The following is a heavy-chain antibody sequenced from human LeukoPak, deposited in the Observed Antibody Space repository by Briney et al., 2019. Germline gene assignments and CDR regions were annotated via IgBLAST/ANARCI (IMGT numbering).Heavy chain of an antibody. V-gene: IGHV4-39*01. CDR3: ARSGSNSWFDS. D-gene: IGHD1-26*01. CDR1: GGSISSSSFY. Sequence: PSETLSLTRTVSGGSISSSSFYWGWIRQPPGKGLEWIGSIYYSGSTYYNPSLKNRLTISVDTSKNQFSLKLSSVTATDTAVYFCARSGSNSWFDSWGQGTLVTVSS. CDR2: IYYSGST. J-gene: IGHJ5*01.